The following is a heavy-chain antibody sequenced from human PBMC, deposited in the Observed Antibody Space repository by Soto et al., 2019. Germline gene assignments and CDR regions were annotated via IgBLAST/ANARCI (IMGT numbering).Heavy chain of an antibody. CDR3: ARATDFWSHMDV. CDR2: MSSTTSAI. J-gene: IGHJ6*02. CDR1: GFSISGYY. V-gene: IGHV3-11*01. Sequence: GGSLRLSCAASGFSISGYYMSWIRQAPGKGLEWISYMSSTTSAIYYAESVKGRFTISRDNAKNSLYLQMNSLRAEDTAVYYCARATDFWSHMDVWGQGTTVTVS. D-gene: IGHD3-3*01.